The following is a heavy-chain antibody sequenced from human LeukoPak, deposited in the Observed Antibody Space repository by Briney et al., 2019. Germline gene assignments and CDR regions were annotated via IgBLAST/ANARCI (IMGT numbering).Heavy chain of an antibody. CDR3: ARGGSSSSGNSFDI. CDR1: GDSISGYY. CDR2: IYSSGST. V-gene: IGHV4-4*07. J-gene: IGHJ3*02. D-gene: IGHD6-6*01. Sequence: SETLSLTCNVPGDSISGYYWSWIRQPAGKGLEWIGRIYSSGSTNYNPSLKSRVTMSVETSKNQFSLRLSSVTAADTAVYYCARGGSSSSGNSFDIWGQGTMVTVSP.